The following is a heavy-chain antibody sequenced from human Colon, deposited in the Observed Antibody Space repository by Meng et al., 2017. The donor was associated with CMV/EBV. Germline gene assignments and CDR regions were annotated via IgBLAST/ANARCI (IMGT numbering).Heavy chain of an antibody. V-gene: IGHV3-48*03. Sequence: GESLKISCSASGFTFSMFSTYEMNWVRQAPGKGLEWISSISSSGDTRYYADSVKGRFTISRDNPKNTHFLHMDILRAEDTALYYCAKGGHFSFFDIWGQGTLVTVSS. CDR3: AKGGHFSFFDI. CDR2: ISSSGDTR. D-gene: IGHD2/OR15-2a*01. J-gene: IGHJ4*02. CDR1: GFTFSMFSTYE.